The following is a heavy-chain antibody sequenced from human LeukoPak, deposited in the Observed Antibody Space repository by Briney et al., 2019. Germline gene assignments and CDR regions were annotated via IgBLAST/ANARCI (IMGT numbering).Heavy chain of an antibody. CDR2: IYYSGST. V-gene: IGHV4-59*01. D-gene: IGHD5-12*01. Sequence: SETLSLTCTVSGGSISSYYWSWIRQPPGKGLEWIGYIYYSGSTYYNPSLKSRVTISVHTSKNQFSLKLSSVTAADTAVYYLPGLSGYDWESFYDYWGQGTLVTVSS. CDR3: PGLSGYDWESFYDY. CDR1: GGSISSYY. J-gene: IGHJ4*02.